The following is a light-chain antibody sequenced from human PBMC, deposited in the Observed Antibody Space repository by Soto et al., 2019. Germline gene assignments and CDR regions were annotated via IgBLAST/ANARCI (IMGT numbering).Light chain of an antibody. CDR3: QQYGSFPLT. J-gene: IGKJ4*01. CDR1: QSLDRGY. V-gene: IGKV3-20*01. Sequence: EIVLTQSPGTLSLSPGGRATLSCRAGQSLDRGYLAWYQQRPGQAPRLLVYGASTRATGIPPRFSGSGSGTDFTLTISRLEPEDFAVYYCQQYGSFPLTFGGGTKVDIK. CDR2: GAS.